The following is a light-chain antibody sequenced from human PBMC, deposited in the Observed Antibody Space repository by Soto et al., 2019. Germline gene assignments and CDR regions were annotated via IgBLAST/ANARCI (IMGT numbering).Light chain of an antibody. Sequence: QSALTQPASVSGSPGQSITISCTGTCSDVGGYNYVSWYQQHPGKAPKLMIYDVSNRPSGVSNRFSGSKSGNTASLTISGLQAEDEADYYCSSYTSSSTYWVFGGGTQLTVL. CDR3: SSYTSSSTYWV. CDR1: CSDVGGYNY. V-gene: IGLV2-14*01. J-gene: IGLJ3*02. CDR2: DVS.